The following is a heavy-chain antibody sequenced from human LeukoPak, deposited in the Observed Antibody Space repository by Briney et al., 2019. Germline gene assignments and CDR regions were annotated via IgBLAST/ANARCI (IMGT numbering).Heavy chain of an antibody. J-gene: IGHJ5*02. CDR3: AREYYYDSSGYYGTSYNWFDP. Sequence: ASVKVSCKASGYTFTSYGISWVRQAPGQGLEWMGWISAYNGNTNYAQKLQGRVTMTTDTSTSTAYMELRSLRSDDTAVYYCAREYYYDSSGYYGTSYNWFDPWGQGTLGTVSS. CDR2: ISAYNGNT. V-gene: IGHV1-18*01. D-gene: IGHD3-22*01. CDR1: GYTFTSYG.